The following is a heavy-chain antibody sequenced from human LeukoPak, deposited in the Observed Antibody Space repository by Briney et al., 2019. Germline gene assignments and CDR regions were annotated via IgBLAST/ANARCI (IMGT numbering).Heavy chain of an antibody. CDR1: GYTFTNLY. V-gene: IGHV1-18*01. CDR3: ARDDLWSPYYFDY. CDR2: IKSNTGGT. J-gene: IGHJ4*02. Sequence: ASVKVSCKASGYTFTNLYMHWVRQAPGQGLEWMGFIKSNTGGTVYAQKLQGRVTMTTDTSTSTAYMELRSLRSDDTAVYYCARDDLWSPYYFDYWGQGTLVTVSS. D-gene: IGHD3-10*01.